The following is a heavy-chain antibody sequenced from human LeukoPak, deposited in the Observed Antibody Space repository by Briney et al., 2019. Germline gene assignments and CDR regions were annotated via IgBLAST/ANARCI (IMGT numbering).Heavy chain of an antibody. J-gene: IGHJ5*02. CDR2: INPNSGGT. V-gene: IGHV1-2*02. Sequence: GASVKVSCKASGYTFTGYYMHWVLQAPGQGLEWMGWINPNSGGTNYAQKFQGRVTMTRHTSISTAYMELSSLRSEDTAVYYCARVVKRGYNWFDPWGQGTLVTVSS. D-gene: IGHD3-22*01. CDR3: ARVVKRGYNWFDP. CDR1: GYTFTGYY.